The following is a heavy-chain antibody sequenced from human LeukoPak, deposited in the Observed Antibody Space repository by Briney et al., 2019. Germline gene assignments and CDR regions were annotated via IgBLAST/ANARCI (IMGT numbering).Heavy chain of an antibody. CDR2: MNPNSGNT. V-gene: IGHV1-8*01. J-gene: IGHJ4*02. CDR3: ARGRKVRPPRWYYFDY. D-gene: IGHD6-13*01. CDR1: GYTFTSYD. Sequence: ASVTVSFKASGYTFTSYDINWVRRATGQGLEWMGWMNPNSGNTGYAQKFQGRVTMTRNTSISTAYMELSSLRSEDTAVYYCARGRKVRPPRWYYFDYWGQGTLVTVSS.